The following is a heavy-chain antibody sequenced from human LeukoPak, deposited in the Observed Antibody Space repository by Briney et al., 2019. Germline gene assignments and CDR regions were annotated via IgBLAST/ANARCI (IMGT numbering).Heavy chain of an antibody. CDR1: GGSFSGYY. Sequence: SESLSLTCAVYGGSFSGYYWSWIRQPPGKGLEWIGEIKHSGSTNYNPSLKSRVTISVDTSKNQFSLKLSSVTAADTAVYYCASGIAARLNYYYYYMDVWGKGTTVTVTS. CDR2: IKHSGST. V-gene: IGHV4-34*01. J-gene: IGHJ6*03. CDR3: ASGIAARLNYYYYYMDV. D-gene: IGHD6-6*01.